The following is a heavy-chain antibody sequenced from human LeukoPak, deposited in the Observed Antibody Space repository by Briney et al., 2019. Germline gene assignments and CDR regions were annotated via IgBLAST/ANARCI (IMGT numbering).Heavy chain of an antibody. CDR2: ISYDGSNK. J-gene: IGHJ1*01. V-gene: IGHV3-30-3*01. CDR1: GFTFSSYA. CDR3: TSWGDTTAEYFQR. Sequence: GGSLRLSCAASGFTFSSYAIHWVRQAPGKGLEWVAVISYDGSNKYYADSVKGRFTISRDNSKNTLYLQMNSLRVEDTAVYYCTSWGDTTAEYFQRWGQGTLVTVSS. D-gene: IGHD2-21*02.